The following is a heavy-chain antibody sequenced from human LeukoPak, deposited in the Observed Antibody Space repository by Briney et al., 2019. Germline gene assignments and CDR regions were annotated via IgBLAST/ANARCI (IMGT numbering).Heavy chain of an antibody. CDR2: IYYSGST. D-gene: IGHD2-8*01. Sequence: SETLSLTCTVSGGSISSSSYYWGWIRQPPGKGLEWIGSIYYSGSTYYNPSLKSRVTISVDTSKNQFSLKLSSVTAADTAVYYCARGTEGYCTNGVCYSSGYVLFDYWGQGTLVTVSS. CDR1: GGSISSSSYY. V-gene: IGHV4-39*01. J-gene: IGHJ4*02. CDR3: ARGTEGYCTNGVCYSSGYVLFDY.